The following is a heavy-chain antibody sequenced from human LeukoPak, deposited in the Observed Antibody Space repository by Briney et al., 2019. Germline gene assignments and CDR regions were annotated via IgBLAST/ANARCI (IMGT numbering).Heavy chain of an antibody. V-gene: IGHV4-59*08. D-gene: IGHD6-19*01. J-gene: IGHJ4*02. CDR1: GGSISSYY. Sequence: SETLSLTCTVSGGSISSYYWSWIRQPPGKGLEWIGYIYYSGSTNYNPSLKSRVIISVDTSKNQFSLKLSSVTAADTAVYYCARAYSSGWYPAGFDYWGQGTLVTVSS. CDR2: IYYSGST. CDR3: ARAYSSGWYPAGFDY.